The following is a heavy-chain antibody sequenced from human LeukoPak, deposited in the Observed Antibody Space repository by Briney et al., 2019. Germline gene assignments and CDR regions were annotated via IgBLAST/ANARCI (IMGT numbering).Heavy chain of an antibody. CDR3: AGDEITGTTVNY. J-gene: IGHJ4*02. Sequence: ASVKVSCKASGYTFTSYGISWVRQAPGQGLEWMGWISAYNGNTNYAQKLQGRVTMTTDTFTSTAYMELRSLRSDDTAVYYCAGDEITGTTVNYWGQGTLVTVSS. CDR2: ISAYNGNT. D-gene: IGHD1-7*01. CDR1: GYTFTSYG. V-gene: IGHV1-18*01.